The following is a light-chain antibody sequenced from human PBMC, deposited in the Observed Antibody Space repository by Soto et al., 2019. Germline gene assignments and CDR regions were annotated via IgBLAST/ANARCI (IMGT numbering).Light chain of an antibody. CDR1: SSYVGGYNY. V-gene: IGLV2-14*01. CDR3: SSYTSSSTPV. Sequence: QSALTQPASVSGSPGQSITISCTGTSSYVGGYNYVSWFQQYPGKSPKLMIFEVSNRPSGVSNRFSGSKSGNTASLTISGLQAEDEGNYYCSSYTSSSTPVFGGGTKVTVL. J-gene: IGLJ2*01. CDR2: EVS.